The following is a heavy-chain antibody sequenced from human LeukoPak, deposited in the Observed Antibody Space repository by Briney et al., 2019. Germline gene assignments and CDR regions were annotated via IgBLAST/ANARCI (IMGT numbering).Heavy chain of an antibody. CDR3: AGREDYGRFDP. CDR1: GGTFSSYA. Sequence: ASVKVSFKSSGGTFSSYAISWVRQSPGQGLEWMGGIIPIFGTANYAQKFQGRVTITTDESTSTAYMELSSLRSEDTAVYYCAGREDYGRFDPWGQGTLVTVSS. D-gene: IGHD4-17*01. CDR2: IIPIFGTA. V-gene: IGHV1-69*05. J-gene: IGHJ5*02.